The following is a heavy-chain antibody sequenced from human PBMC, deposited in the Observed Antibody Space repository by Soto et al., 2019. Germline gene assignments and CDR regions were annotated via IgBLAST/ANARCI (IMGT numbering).Heavy chain of an antibody. J-gene: IGHJ4*02. D-gene: IGHD6-19*01. V-gene: IGHV4-59*01. CDR1: GGSISSYY. Sequence: SETLSLTCTVSGGSISSYYWSWIRQPPGKGLEWIGYIYYSGSTNYNPSLKSRVTISVDTSKNQFSLKLSSVTAADTAVYYCATVPLYSSGWWHYFDYWGQGTLVTVSS. CDR2: IYYSGST. CDR3: ATVPLYSSGWWHYFDY.